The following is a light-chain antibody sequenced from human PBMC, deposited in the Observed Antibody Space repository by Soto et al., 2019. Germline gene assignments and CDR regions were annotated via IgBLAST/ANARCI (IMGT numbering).Light chain of an antibody. Sequence: EIVMTQSASTLSVSPGERATLSWRASQSLSSNLAWYQQNPGQAPRLLIYGASTRATGIPVRFSGGAYGTQFTLTISRLQSEDFALYYCQQYYRWPLTFGGGTQVEIK. CDR3: QQYYRWPLT. J-gene: IGKJ4*01. V-gene: IGKV3-15*01. CDR2: GAS. CDR1: QSLSSN.